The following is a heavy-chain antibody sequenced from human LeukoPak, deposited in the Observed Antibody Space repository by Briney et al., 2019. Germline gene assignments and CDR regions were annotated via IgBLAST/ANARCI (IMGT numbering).Heavy chain of an antibody. V-gene: IGHV1-3*01. CDR2: INAGNGNT. D-gene: IGHD3-22*01. Sequence: ASVKVSCKASGYTFTSYAMHWVRQAPGQRLEWMGWINAGNGNTKYSQKFQGRVTITRDTSASTAYMELSSLRSEDTAVYYCARSTRYDSSGYAFDIWGQGTMVTVSS. J-gene: IGHJ3*02. CDR3: ARSTRYDSSGYAFDI. CDR1: GYTFTSYA.